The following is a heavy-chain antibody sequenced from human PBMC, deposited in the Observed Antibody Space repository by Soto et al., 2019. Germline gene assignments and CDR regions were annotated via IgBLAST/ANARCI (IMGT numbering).Heavy chain of an antibody. V-gene: IGHV3-21*03. CDR1: GLTFRSYW. J-gene: IGHJ4*02. CDR2: ISSSSSYI. Sequence: GGSLRLSCAASGLTFRSYWMHWVRQAPGKGLEWVSSISSSSSYIYYADSVKGRFTISRDNAKNSLYLQMNSLKTEDTAVYYCISDLPDWAPFDFDYWGQGALVTVPS. CDR3: ISDLPDWAPFDFDY. D-gene: IGHD3-9*01.